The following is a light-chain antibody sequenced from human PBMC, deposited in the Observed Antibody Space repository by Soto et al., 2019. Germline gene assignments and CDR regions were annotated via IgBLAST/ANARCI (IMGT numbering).Light chain of an antibody. J-gene: IGLJ2*01. CDR3: SSYTSSSTVV. CDR1: SSDVGGYNY. Sequence: QSALTQPASESGSPGQSITISCTGTSSDVGGYNYVSWCQQHPGKAPKLMIYDVSNRPSGVSNRFSGSKSGNTASLTISGLRAEDEADYYCSSYTSSSTVVFGGGTKLTVL. CDR2: DVS. V-gene: IGLV2-14*01.